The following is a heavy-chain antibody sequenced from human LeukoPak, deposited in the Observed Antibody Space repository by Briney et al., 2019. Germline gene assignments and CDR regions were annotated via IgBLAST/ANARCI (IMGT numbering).Heavy chain of an antibody. CDR3: ARTTSRGYCSSTSCYAPYNWFDP. CDR1: GGSISSYY. D-gene: IGHD2-2*01. V-gene: IGHV4-59*01. J-gene: IGHJ5*02. Sequence: PSETLSLTCTVSGGSISSYYWSWIRQPPGKGLEWIGYIYYSGSTNYNPSLKSRVTISVDTSKNQFSLKLSSVTAADTAVYYCARTTSRGYCSSTSCYAPYNWFDPWGQGTLVTVLS. CDR2: IYYSGST.